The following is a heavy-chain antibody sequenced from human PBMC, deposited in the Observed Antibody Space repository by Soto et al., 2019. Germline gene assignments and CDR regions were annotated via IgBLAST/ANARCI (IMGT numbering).Heavy chain of an antibody. Sequence: GGSMRVSWGAAGFTVSSNYMSWVRQAPGKGLEWVSVIYSGGSTYYADSVKGRFTISRDNSKNTLYLQMNSLRAEDTAVYYCARSSAPGLFDYWGQGTLVTVSS. CDR2: IYSGGST. CDR1: GFTVSSNY. D-gene: IGHD1-1*01. CDR3: ARSSAPGLFDY. V-gene: IGHV3-66*01. J-gene: IGHJ4*02.